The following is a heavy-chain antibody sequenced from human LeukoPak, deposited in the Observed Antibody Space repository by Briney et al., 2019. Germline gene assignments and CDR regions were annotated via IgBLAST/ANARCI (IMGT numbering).Heavy chain of an antibody. V-gene: IGHV3-23*01. D-gene: IGHD3-16*01. J-gene: IGHJ4*02. CDR3: AKEIRPNDH. CDR2: ISNNGGYT. CDR1: GFTFSSSA. Sequence: GGSLRLSCAASGFTFSSSAMSWVRQAPGKGLEWVSAISNNGGYTHYADSVKGRFTISRDNSKKTLFLQMNSLRVDDTAIYYCAKEIRPNDHWGQGTLVIVSS.